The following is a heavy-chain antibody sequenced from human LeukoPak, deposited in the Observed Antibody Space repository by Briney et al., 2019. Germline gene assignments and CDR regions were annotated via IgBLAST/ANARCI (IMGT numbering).Heavy chain of an antibody. CDR1: GFTFSSYA. CDR2: ISGSGGST. V-gene: IGHV3-23*01. J-gene: IGHJ4*02. D-gene: IGHD3-3*01. Sequence: PGGSLRLSCAASGFTFSSYAMSWVRQAPGKGLEWVSAISGSGGSTYYADPVKGRFTISRDNSKNTLYLQMNSLRAEDTAVYYCAKLYYDFWSGYWYWGQGTLVTVSS. CDR3: AKLYYDFWSGYWY.